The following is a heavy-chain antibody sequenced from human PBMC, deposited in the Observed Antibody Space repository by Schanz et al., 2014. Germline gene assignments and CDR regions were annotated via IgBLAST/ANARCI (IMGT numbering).Heavy chain of an antibody. V-gene: IGHV1-18*01. Sequence: QVQLVQSGAEVKKPGASVKVSCKASGYTFTRSGISWVRQAPGQGLEWMGWIGGSDGSTNFAQKVQGRVTMTTDTSTSTAYMELRSLRSDDTAVYYCAGATYSSSWYGGSEYFQHWGQGTLVTVSS. CDR2: IGGSDGST. CDR3: AGATYSSSWYGGSEYFQH. CDR1: GYTFTRSG. D-gene: IGHD6-13*01. J-gene: IGHJ1*01.